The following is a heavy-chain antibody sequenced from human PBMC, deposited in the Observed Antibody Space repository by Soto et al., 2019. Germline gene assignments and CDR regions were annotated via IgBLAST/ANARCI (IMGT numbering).Heavy chain of an antibody. J-gene: IGHJ1*01. D-gene: IGHD2-15*01. CDR2: IDPSDSYT. V-gene: IGHV5-10-1*01. CDR1: GYSFTSYW. Sequence: PGESLKISCKGSGYSFTSYWISWVRQMPGKGLEWMGRIDPSDSYTNYSPSFQGHVTISADKSISTAYLQWSSLKASDTAMYYCARLVRYCSGGSCYGYFQHWGQGTLVTVSS. CDR3: ARLVRYCSGGSCYGYFQH.